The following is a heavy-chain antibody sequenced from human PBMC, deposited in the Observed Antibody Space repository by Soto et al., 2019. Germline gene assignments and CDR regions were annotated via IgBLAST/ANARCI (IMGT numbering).Heavy chain of an antibody. CDR3: ERGDYYDPREYAFDI. Sequence: ASVKVSCKASGYTFTSYGISWVRQAPGQGLEWMGWISAYNGNTNYAQKLQGRVTMTTDTSTSTAYMELRSLRSDDTAVYYCERGDYYDPREYAFDIWGQGTMVTVSS. CDR1: GYTFTSYG. J-gene: IGHJ3*02. V-gene: IGHV1-18*01. D-gene: IGHD3-22*01. CDR2: ISAYNGNT.